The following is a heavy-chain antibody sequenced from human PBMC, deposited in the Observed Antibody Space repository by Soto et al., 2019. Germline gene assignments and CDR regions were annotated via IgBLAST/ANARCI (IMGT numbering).Heavy chain of an antibody. Sequence: GGSLSLSCAASGFTFSRYGMHWVRQAPGKGLEWVAVISYDGSNKYHADSGKGRFTISRDKSKNTLYLQMNSLRAEDTVVYYCAKKGYGAMGFGMDVWGQGTTVTVSS. CDR2: ISYDGSNK. CDR1: GFTFSRYG. J-gene: IGHJ6*02. D-gene: IGHD2-2*01. CDR3: AKKGYGAMGFGMDV. V-gene: IGHV3-30*18.